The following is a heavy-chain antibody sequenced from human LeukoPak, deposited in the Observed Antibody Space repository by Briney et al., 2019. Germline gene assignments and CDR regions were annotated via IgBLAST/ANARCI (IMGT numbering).Heavy chain of an antibody. CDR2: IRYDGSNK. V-gene: IGHV3-30*02. CDR3: AKGQYREYPEYYFDY. CDR1: GFTFSSYG. D-gene: IGHD2-2*01. Sequence: RGSLRLSCAASGFTFSSYGMHWVRQAPGKGLEWVAFIRYDGSNKYYADSVKGRFTISRDNSKNTLYLQMNSLRAEDTAVYYCAKGQYREYPEYYFDYWGQGTLVTVSS. J-gene: IGHJ4*02.